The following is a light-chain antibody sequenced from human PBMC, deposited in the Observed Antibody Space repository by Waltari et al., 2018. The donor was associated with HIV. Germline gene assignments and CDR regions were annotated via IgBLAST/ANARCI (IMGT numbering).Light chain of an antibody. CDR2: WAS. CDR1: RNILYNSDNKNY. Sequence: DIIMTQSPASLAVSLAEMVTITCNPSRNILYNSDNKNYLAWYQQKAGQAPRVLISWASTRPVGVPSSIRTFGVPERFSGSGSGTNFSLTISSLQEDDVAVYYCQQYYSLPPTFGGGTRVERK. V-gene: IGKV4-1*01. CDR3: QQYYSLPPT. J-gene: IGKJ4*01.